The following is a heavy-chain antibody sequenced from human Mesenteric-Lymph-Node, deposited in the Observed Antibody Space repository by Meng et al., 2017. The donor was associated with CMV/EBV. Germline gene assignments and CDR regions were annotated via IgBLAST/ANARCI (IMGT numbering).Heavy chain of an antibody. J-gene: IGHJ6*02. D-gene: IGHD3-10*01. Sequence: GGSLRLSCAASGFSFSFYWMSWVRQAPGKGLEWVANIKQDGSEKYYMDSVKGRFTISRDNAKNFLYLQMNSLRREDTAVYYCAKEYVEYYNGLDVWGQGTTVTVSS. CDR3: AKEYVEYYNGLDV. V-gene: IGHV3-7*03. CDR2: IKQDGSEK. CDR1: GFSFSFYW.